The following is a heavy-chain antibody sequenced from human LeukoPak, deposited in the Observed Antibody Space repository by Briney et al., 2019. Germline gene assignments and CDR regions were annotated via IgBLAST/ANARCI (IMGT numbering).Heavy chain of an antibody. Sequence: PGGSLRLSCAGSGFTFDDYGMSWVRQAPGKGLEWVSGINWNGGSTGYADSVKGRFTISRDNAKNSLYLQMNSLRAEDTALYYCAREGYSSGWFPFDYWGQGTLVTVSS. CDR3: AREGYSSGWFPFDY. V-gene: IGHV3-20*04. D-gene: IGHD6-19*01. J-gene: IGHJ4*02. CDR2: INWNGGST. CDR1: GFTFDDYG.